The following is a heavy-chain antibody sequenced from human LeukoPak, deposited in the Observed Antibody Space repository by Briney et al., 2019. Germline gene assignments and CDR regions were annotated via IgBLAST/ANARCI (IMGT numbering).Heavy chain of an antibody. V-gene: IGHV4-61*02. Sequence: SETLSLTCTVSGGSISSGSYYWSWIRQPAGKGLEWIGRIYTSGSTNYNPSLKSRVTISVDTSKNQFSLKLSSVTAADTAVYYCARDAEHVLLWFGSPYYYYYMDVWGKGTTVTVSS. D-gene: IGHD3-10*01. CDR1: GGSISSGSYY. J-gene: IGHJ6*03. CDR3: ARDAEHVLLWFGSPYYYYYMDV. CDR2: IYTSGST.